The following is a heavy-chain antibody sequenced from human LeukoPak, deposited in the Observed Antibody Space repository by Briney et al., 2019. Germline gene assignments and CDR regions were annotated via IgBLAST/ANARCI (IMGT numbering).Heavy chain of an antibody. D-gene: IGHD3-10*01. V-gene: IGHV3-53*01. J-gene: IGHJ4*02. CDR3: ARVWFGYFFQ. CDR2: IHTGGTT. CDR1: GIDISYHY. Sequence: GGSLRLFCVASGIDISYHYVGWVRQAPGKGLEWVSVIHTGGTTHYADSVKGRFTVSKDTSNNTVFLQLNSLRVEDTAVYFCARVWFGYFFQWGQGALVTVSS.